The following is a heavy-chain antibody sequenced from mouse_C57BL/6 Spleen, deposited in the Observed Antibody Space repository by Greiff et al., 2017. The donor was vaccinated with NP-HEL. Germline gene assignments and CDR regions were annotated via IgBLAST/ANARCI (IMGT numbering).Heavy chain of an antibody. D-gene: IGHD2-4*01. Sequence: QVQLQQPGAELVMPGASVKLSCKASGYTFTSYWMHWVKQRPGQGLEWIGEIDPSDSYTNYNQKFKGKSTLTVDKSSSTAYMQLSSLTSEDSAVYYCARWTYDDAIDYWGQGTTLTVSS. CDR1: GYTFTSYW. J-gene: IGHJ2*01. V-gene: IGHV1-69*01. CDR2: IDPSDSYT. CDR3: ARWTYDDAIDY.